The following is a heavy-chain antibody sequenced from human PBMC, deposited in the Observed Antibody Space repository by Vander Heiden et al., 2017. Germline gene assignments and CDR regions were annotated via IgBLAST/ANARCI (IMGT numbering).Heavy chain of an antibody. CDR1: GGSISSSSYY. Sequence: QLQLQESSPGLVKPSETLSLTCTVSGGSISSSSYYWGWIRQPPGKGLEWIGSIYYSGSTYYNPSLKSRVTISVDTSKNQFSLKLCSVTAADTAVYYCARQGVHYDSSGYYYQYFQHWGQGTLVTVSS. D-gene: IGHD3-22*01. CDR3: ARQGVHYDSSGYYYQYFQH. CDR2: IYYSGST. J-gene: IGHJ1*01. V-gene: IGHV4-39*01.